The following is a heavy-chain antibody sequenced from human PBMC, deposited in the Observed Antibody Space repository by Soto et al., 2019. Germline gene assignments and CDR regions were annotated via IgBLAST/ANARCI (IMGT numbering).Heavy chain of an antibody. CDR3: AREVDYYGSGSYSDDAFDI. V-gene: IGHV4-59*08. Sequence: PSETLSLTCTVSGGSISSYYWSWIRQPPGKGLEWIGYIYYSGSTNYNPSLKSRVTISVDTSKNQFSLKLSSVTAADTAVYYCAREVDYYGSGSYSDDAFDIWGQGTMVTVS. CDR1: GGSISSYY. D-gene: IGHD3-10*01. CDR2: IYYSGST. J-gene: IGHJ3*02.